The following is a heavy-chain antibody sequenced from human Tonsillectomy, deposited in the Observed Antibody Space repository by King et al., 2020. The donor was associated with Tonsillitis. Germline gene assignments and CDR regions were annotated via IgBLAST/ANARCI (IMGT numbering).Heavy chain of an antibody. Sequence: VQLVESGGALVQSGGSLRLSCAASGFTISSHYMHWVRQSPGKGLVWVSRIHTDGSNSIYADSVKGRFTLSSDNAKNKLILQMNSLRVEDTAVYYCARDSPHRRLDLWGQGTLVTVSS. J-gene: IGHJ5*02. CDR1: GFTISSHY. CDR3: ARDSPHRRLDL. V-gene: IGHV3-74*01. CDR2: IHTDGSNS.